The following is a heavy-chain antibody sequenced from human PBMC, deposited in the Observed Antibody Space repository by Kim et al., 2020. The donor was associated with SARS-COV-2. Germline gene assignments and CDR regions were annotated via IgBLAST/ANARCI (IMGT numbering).Heavy chain of an antibody. J-gene: IGHJ4*02. CDR3: ARVRYYDSSGYPPDYFDY. Sequence: SETLSLTCAVSGGSISSGGYSWSWIRQPPGKGLEWIGYIYHSGSTYYNPSLKSRVTISVDRSKNQFSLKLSSVTAADTAVYYCARVRYYDSSGYPPDYFDYWGQGTLVTVSS. V-gene: IGHV4-30-2*01. D-gene: IGHD3-22*01. CDR2: IYHSGST. CDR1: GGSISSGGYS.